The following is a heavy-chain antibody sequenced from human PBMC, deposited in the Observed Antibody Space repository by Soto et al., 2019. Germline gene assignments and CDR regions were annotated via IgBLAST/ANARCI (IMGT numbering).Heavy chain of an antibody. D-gene: IGHD1-20*01. CDR2: ISHGGST. CDR1: GGSINSSYW. CDR3: AREVSGIQAFDY. Sequence: QVQLLESGPGLVKPSETLSLTCVVSGGSINSSYWWNWVRQPPGKGLEWIGEISHGGSTNFNPSLKSRATISVDKSKHHLSLKLDSVTAADTAVYYCAREVSGIQAFDYWGQGTLVTVSS. V-gene: IGHV4-4*02. J-gene: IGHJ4*02.